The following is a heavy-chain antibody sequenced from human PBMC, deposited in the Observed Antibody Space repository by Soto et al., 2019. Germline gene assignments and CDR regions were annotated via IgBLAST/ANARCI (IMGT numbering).Heavy chain of an antibody. CDR2: INSDGSST. D-gene: IGHD3-3*01. Sequence: EVQLVESGGGLVQPGGSLRLSCAASGFTFNTYWMHWVRQAPGKGLLWVSLINSDGSSTTYADSVEGRFTISRDNAKNTLYLQMNILRAEDTAVYYCVRMDFWSAYSFDYWGQGTLVTVSS. J-gene: IGHJ4*02. CDR3: VRMDFWSAYSFDY. V-gene: IGHV3-74*02. CDR1: GFTFNTYW.